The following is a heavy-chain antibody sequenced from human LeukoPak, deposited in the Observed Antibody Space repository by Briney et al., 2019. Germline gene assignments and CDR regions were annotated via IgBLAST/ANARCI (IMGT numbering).Heavy chain of an antibody. CDR1: GGSFSGYY. J-gene: IGHJ3*02. D-gene: IGHD3-22*01. CDR3: ARGPYYYDSSGAFDI. V-gene: IGHV4-34*01. Sequence: SETLSLTCAVYGGSFSGYYWSWIRQPPGKGLEWIGEINHSGSTNYNPSLKSRVTISVDTSKNQFSLKLSSVTAADTAVYYCARGPYYYDSSGAFDIWGQGTMVTVSS. CDR2: INHSGST.